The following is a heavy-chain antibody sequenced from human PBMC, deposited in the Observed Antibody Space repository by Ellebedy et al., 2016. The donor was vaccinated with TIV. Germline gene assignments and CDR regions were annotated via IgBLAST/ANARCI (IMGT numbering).Heavy chain of an antibody. Sequence: GGSLRLXCAASGFTFSSYSMNWVRQAPGKGLEWVSSISSSSSYIYYADSVKGRFTISRDNAKNSLYLQMNSLRAEDTALYYCAKDGSLRHNYMDVWGKGTTVTVSS. V-gene: IGHV3-21*04. D-gene: IGHD2-15*01. J-gene: IGHJ6*03. CDR2: ISSSSSYI. CDR1: GFTFSSYS. CDR3: AKDGSLRHNYMDV.